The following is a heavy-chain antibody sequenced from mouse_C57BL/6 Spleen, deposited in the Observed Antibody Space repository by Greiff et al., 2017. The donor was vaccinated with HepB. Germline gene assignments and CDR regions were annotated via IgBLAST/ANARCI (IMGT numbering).Heavy chain of an antibody. V-gene: IGHV2-9-1*01. D-gene: IGHD2-4*01. J-gene: IGHJ4*01. Sequence: VKLVESGPGLVAPSQSLSITCTVSGFSLTSYAISWVRQPPGKGLEWLGVIWTGGGTNYNSALKSRLSISKDNSKSQVFLKMNSLQTDDTARYYCARFYYDYDDYAMDYWGQGTSVTVSS. CDR2: IWTGGGT. CDR3: ARFYYDYDDYAMDY. CDR1: GFSLTSYA.